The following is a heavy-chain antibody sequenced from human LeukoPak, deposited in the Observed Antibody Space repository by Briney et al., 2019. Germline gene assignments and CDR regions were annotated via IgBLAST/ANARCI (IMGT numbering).Heavy chain of an antibody. J-gene: IGHJ3*02. CDR2: ISSSSSYI. V-gene: IGHV3-21*01. D-gene: IGHD1-26*01. CDR3: ARLQRGSYSSDAFDI. CDR1: GFTFSSYS. Sequence: PGGSLRLSCAASGFTFSSYSMEWVRQAPGKWLEWVSSISSSSSYIDYADSVKGRFTIARENAQNSLYLQMNSLRVESTAVYYWARLQRGSYSSDAFDIWGQGTMVTVSS.